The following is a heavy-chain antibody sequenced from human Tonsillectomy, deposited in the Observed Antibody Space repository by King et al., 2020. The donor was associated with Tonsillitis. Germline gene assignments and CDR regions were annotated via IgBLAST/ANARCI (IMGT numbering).Heavy chain of an antibody. CDR1: GFTFNTYA. Sequence: VQLVQSGGGVVQPGRSLRLSCAASGFTFNTYAMYWVRQAPGKGLEWVAVISYDGGNKHYADSVKGRFTISRDNSKNALYLQMNSLRPEDTAMYYCATLPPIGRCGGDYCYVGDYWGQGALVTVSS. V-gene: IGHV3-30*01. CDR3: ATLPPIGRCGGDYCYVGDY. J-gene: IGHJ4*02. CDR2: ISYDGGNK. D-gene: IGHD2-21*01.